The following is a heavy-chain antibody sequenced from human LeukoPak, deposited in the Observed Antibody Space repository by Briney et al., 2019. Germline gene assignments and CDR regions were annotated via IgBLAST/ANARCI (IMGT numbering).Heavy chain of an antibody. J-gene: IGHJ6*03. Sequence: PGGSLRLSCAASGFTFSDYWMHWVRQAPGKGLVWVSRIKSDGSSTSYADSVKGRFTITRDSAKNTLYLQMNSLRAEDTAVYYCARDGYDFWSGQGYYYMDVWGKGTTVTVSS. CDR3: ARDGYDFWSGQGYYYMDV. D-gene: IGHD3-3*01. CDR1: GFTFSDYW. CDR2: IKSDGSST. V-gene: IGHV3-74*01.